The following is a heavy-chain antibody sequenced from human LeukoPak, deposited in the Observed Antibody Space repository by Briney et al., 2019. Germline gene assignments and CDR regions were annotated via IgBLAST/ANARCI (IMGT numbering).Heavy chain of an antibody. Sequence: GGSLRLSCAASGFTFRDYTMNWVRQAPGKGLEWVSAISGSGGSTYYADSVKGRFTISRDNSKNTLYLQMNSLRAEDTAVYYCAKSMAPFDYWGQGTLVTVSS. CDR3: AKSMAPFDY. J-gene: IGHJ4*02. CDR2: ISGSGGST. V-gene: IGHV3-23*01. CDR1: GFTFRDYT. D-gene: IGHD2/OR15-2a*01.